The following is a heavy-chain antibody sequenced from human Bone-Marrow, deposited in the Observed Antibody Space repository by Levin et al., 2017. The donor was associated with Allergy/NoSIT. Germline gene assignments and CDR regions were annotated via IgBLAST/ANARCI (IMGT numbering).Heavy chain of an antibody. D-gene: IGHD2/OR15-2a*01. CDR3: ARGHSTSGFDY. CDR1: GGSFLGSY. CDR2: VHSSGSS. J-gene: IGHJ4*02. V-gene: IGHV4-34*01. Sequence: SQTLSLTCAVEGGSFLGSYWSWIRQPPGKGLEWIGGVHSSGSSDYNPSLESRVNIVLDTSKTQFSLKLNSVTAADTAVYYCARGHSTSGFDYWGQGALVTISS.